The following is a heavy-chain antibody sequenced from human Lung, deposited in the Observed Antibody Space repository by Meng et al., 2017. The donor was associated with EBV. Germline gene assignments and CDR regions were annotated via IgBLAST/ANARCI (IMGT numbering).Heavy chain of an antibody. CDR1: GDSITNHNW. D-gene: IGHD3-10*01. V-gene: IGHV4-4*02. Sequence: HVKLQGSGPQQVKPTQTLSLTLAVSGDSITNHNWWAWVRQPPGKGLEWIGEIRHRGSSDYNPSLKISVSMSIDKYQNQFSLKLTSVTAADTAVYHCMRGSGGSVWGQGTLVTVSS. J-gene: IGHJ1*01. CDR2: IRHRGSS. CDR3: MRGSGGSV.